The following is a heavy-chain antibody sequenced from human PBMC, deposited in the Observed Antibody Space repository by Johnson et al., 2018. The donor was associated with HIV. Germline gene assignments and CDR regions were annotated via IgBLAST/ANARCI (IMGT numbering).Heavy chain of an antibody. V-gene: IGHV3-30*02. CDR3: AKVGGRHDYGDYLGAFDI. CDR2: IRYDGSNK. Sequence: QVQLVESAGGVVQPGGSLRLSCAESGFTFSSYGMHWVRQAPGKGLEWVAFIRYDGSNKYYADSVKGRFTISRDNSKNTLYLQMNSLRAEDTAVYYCAKVGGRHDYGDYLGAFDIWGQGTMVTVSS. CDR1: GFTFSSYG. J-gene: IGHJ3*02. D-gene: IGHD4-17*01.